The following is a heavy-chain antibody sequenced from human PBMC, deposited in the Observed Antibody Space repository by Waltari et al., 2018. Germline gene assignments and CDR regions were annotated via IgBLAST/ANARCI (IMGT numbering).Heavy chain of an antibody. CDR2: IYTSGST. V-gene: IGHV4-4*07. Sequence: QVQLQESGPGLVKPSETLSLTCTVSGGSISSYYWSWIRQPAGKGLEWIGRIYTSGSTNYSPALKSRVTMSVDTSKNQFSLKLSSVTAADTAVYYCARQYSGYHLLLPERFDPWGQGTLVTVSS. D-gene: IGHD5-12*01. CDR3: ARQYSGYHLLLPERFDP. CDR1: GGSISSYY. J-gene: IGHJ5*02.